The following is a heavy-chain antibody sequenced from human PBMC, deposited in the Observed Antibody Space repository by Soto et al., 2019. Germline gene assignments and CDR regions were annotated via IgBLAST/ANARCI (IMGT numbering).Heavy chain of an antibody. CDR3: AKAGGIAVLGTHLDY. CDR2: ISGTGSST. J-gene: IGHJ4*02. V-gene: IGHV3-23*01. D-gene: IGHD6-19*01. CDR1: GFTFSSYA. Sequence: EVQLLESGGGSVQPGGSLRLSCAASGFTFSSYAMSWVRQAPGKGLEWVSAISGTGSSTKYADSVEGRFTISRDNSKITLYLQMSSLRAEDTAVYYCAKAGGIAVLGTHLDYWGQGTLVTVSS.